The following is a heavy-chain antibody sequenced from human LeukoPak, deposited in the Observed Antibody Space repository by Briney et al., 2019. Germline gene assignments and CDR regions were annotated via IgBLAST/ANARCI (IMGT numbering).Heavy chain of an antibody. Sequence: GGSLRLSCAVSGITLSNYATSWVRQAPGKGLEWVAGISGSGGGTNYADSVKGRFTISRDNPKNTLYLQMNNLRADDTAVYFCAKRGVVIRVILVGFHKEAYYFDSWGQGALVTVSS. J-gene: IGHJ4*02. V-gene: IGHV3-23*01. CDR1: GITLSNYA. CDR3: AKRGVVIRVILVGFHKEAYYFDS. D-gene: IGHD3-22*01. CDR2: ISGSGGGT.